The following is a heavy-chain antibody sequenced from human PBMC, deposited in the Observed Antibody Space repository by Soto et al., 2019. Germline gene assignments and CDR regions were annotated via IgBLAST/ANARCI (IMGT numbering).Heavy chain of an antibody. CDR1: GFTFSSYG. CDR2: ISYDGSNK. V-gene: IGHV3-30*18. D-gene: IGHD3-10*01. J-gene: IGHJ4*02. CDR3: AKGRGDY. Sequence: VGSLILSCAASGFTFSSYGMHWVRQAPGKGLEWVAVISYDGSNKYYADSVKGRFTISRDNSKNTLYLQMNSLRAEDTAVYYCAKGRGDYWGQGTLVTVSS.